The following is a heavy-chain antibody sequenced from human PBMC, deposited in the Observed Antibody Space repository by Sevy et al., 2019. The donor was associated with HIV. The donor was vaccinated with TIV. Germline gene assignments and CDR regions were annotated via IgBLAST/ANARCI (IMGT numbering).Heavy chain of an antibody. Sequence: GGSLRLSCAASGFMISTYGMHWVRQAPGRGLEWVAVIWYDGSNINYGDSVKGRFILSRANSKNTVFLVMNSLRAEDSAVYYGARDDRGAGGLGGYFNYGMDDWGQGTTVTVSS. CDR2: IWYDGSNI. V-gene: IGHV3-33*01. J-gene: IGHJ6*02. CDR3: ARDDRGAGGLGGYFNYGMDD. CDR1: GFMISTYG. D-gene: IGHD1-26*01.